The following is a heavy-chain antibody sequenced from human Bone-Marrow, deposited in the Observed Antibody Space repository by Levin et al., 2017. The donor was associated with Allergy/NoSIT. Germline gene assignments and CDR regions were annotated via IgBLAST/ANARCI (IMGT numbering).Heavy chain of an antibody. Sequence: GESLKISCAASGFTFSNAWMSWVRQAPGKGLEWVGRIKSKTDGGTTDYAAPVKGRFTISRDDSKNTVYLQMNSLKTEDTAVYYCTTPVTTEAGNGWGQGTLVTVSS. J-gene: IGHJ4*02. CDR1: GFTFSNAW. V-gene: IGHV3-15*05. CDR3: TTPVTTEAGNG. D-gene: IGHD4-17*01. CDR2: IKSKTDGGTT.